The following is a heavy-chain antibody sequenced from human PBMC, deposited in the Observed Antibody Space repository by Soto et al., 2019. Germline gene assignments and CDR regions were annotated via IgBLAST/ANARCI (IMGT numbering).Heavy chain of an antibody. J-gene: IGHJ4*02. CDR1: GFAFNTYA. D-gene: IGHD6-13*01. Sequence: PGGSLSLSCAASGFAFNTYAMHWVRPAPGKGLQWVAIISYDGNTKHYVDSVKGRFTISRDNSNNTLYLQMDSLTVDDTGFYFCARSRREGHGLAATGIGHWGQGTLVTVSS. CDR2: ISYDGNTK. CDR3: ARSRREGHGLAATGIGH. V-gene: IGHV3-30*03.